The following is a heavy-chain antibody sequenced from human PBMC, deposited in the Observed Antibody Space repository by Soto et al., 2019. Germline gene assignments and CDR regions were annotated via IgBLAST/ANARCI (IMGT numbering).Heavy chain of an antibody. V-gene: IGHV4-31*03. CDR2: IYYSGST. J-gene: IGHJ4*02. CDR3: ARQHSTFGGVIATFDY. D-gene: IGHD3-16*02. CDR1: GGSISSGGYY. Sequence: QVQLQESGPGLVKPSQTLSLTCTVSGGSISSGGYYWSWIRQHPGKGLEWIGYIYYSGSTYYNPSLKSRVTRSVDTSKNQFALKLSSVTAADTAVYYCARQHSTFGGVIATFDYWGQGTLVTVSS.